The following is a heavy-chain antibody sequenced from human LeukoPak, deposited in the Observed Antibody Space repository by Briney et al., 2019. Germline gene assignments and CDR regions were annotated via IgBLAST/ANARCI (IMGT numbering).Heavy chain of an antibody. Sequence: ASVKVSCKASGYTFIAYYMHCVRQVPGQGLEWMGWINPTTGVTNFAQKFQDRVTMTRDTSINTVYMELNSLKSDDTAVYYCARDLYSYMDVWGKGTTVTISS. CDR3: ARDLYSYMDV. D-gene: IGHD2-21*01. J-gene: IGHJ6*04. CDR1: GYTFIAYY. CDR2: INPTTGVT. V-gene: IGHV1-2*02.